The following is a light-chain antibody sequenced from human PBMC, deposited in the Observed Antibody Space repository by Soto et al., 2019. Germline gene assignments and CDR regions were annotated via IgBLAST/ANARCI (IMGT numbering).Light chain of an antibody. CDR3: QQYNNWPET. CDR2: GAS. Sequence: EVVMTQSPATLSVSPGERATLSCRASQSVNGNLAWYQQKPGQAPRLLIYGASTRATGIPARFSGSGSGTEFTLTISSLQSEDFAVYYCQQYNNWPETFGQGTKVDIK. V-gene: IGKV3-15*01. J-gene: IGKJ1*01. CDR1: QSVNGN.